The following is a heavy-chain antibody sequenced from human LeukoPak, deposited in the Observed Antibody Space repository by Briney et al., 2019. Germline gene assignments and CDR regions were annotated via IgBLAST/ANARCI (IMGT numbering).Heavy chain of an antibody. D-gene: IGHD2-21*01. CDR1: GVSINTYY. J-gene: IGHJ5*02. V-gene: IGHV4-59*01. Sequence: SETLSLTCTVSGVSINTYYWAWIRQPPGKGLEWVGHISFNGSTSYNPSLKSRLTMSVDPSKNQFSLKLTSVTAADTAVYYCATEVWSGHHWGQGTLVTVSS. CDR3: ATEVWSGHH. CDR2: ISFNGST.